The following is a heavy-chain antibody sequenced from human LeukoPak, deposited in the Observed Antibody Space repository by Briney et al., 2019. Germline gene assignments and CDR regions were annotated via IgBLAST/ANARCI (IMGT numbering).Heavy chain of an antibody. CDR3: ARSYCSGGSCYYYYGMDV. CDR1: GFTFSSYG. V-gene: IGHV3-33*01. D-gene: IGHD2-15*01. J-gene: IGHJ6*02. CDR2: IWYDGSNK. Sequence: GRSLRLSCAASGFTFSSYGMHWVRQAPGKGLEWVAVIWYDGSNKYYADSVKGRYTISRDNSKNTLYLQMNSLRAEDTAAYYCARSYCSGGSCYYYYGMDVWGQGTTVTVSS.